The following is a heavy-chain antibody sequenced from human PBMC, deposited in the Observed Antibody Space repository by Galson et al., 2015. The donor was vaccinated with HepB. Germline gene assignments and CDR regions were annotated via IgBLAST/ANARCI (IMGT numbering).Heavy chain of an antibody. CDR2: MSGGGRTT. Sequence: SLRLSCAASGFTFTSYAMSWVRQAPGKGLEWVSAMSGGGRTTYYADSVKGRFTISRDNSKNTLFPQMNSLRAEDTAVYYCAIWPDSSGWLPADVWGQGTTVTVSS. J-gene: IGHJ6*02. CDR1: GFTFTSYA. D-gene: IGHD6-19*01. CDR3: AIWPDSSGWLPADV. V-gene: IGHV3-23*01.